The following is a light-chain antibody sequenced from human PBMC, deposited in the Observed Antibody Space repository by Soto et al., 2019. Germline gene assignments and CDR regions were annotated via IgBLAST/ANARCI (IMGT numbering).Light chain of an antibody. J-gene: IGKJ4*01. CDR2: GAA. V-gene: IGKV1-39*01. CDR3: QQSYNIQALT. CDR1: QNIRNY. Sequence: DIQMTQSPSSLSASVGDRVAITCRASQNIRNYLNWYQQKPGKAPKVLIYGAASLQSWVPSRFSGSGSGTNFTLTINSLQPEDYATYYCQQSYNIQALTFGGGTKVEIK.